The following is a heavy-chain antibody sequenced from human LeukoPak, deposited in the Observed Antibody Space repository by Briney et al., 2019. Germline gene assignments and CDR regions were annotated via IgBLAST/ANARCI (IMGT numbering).Heavy chain of an antibody. V-gene: IGHV3-48*01. Sequence: GGSLRLSCAASGFTFSSYSMNWVRQAPGKGLEWVSYISSSSSTIYYADSVKGRFTISRDNAKNSLYLQMNSLRAEDTAVYYCARQGVLRFLEWLLPFDYWGQGTLVTVSS. CDR2: ISSSSSTI. CDR3: ARQGVLRFLEWLLPFDY. J-gene: IGHJ4*02. CDR1: GFTFSSYS. D-gene: IGHD3-3*01.